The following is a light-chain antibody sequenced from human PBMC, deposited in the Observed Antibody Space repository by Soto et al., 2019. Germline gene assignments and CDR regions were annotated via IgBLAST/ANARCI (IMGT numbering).Light chain of an antibody. CDR1: QTISSW. Sequence: DIQMTQSPSTLFGSVGDRVTITCRASQTISSWLAWDQQKPGKATKLLIYKASTLKSGVPSRFSGSGSGTEFTLTIISLQPDDFATYYCQHYNSYSEAFGQRTKVELK. CDR2: KAS. CDR3: QHYNSYSEA. J-gene: IGKJ1*01. V-gene: IGKV1-5*03.